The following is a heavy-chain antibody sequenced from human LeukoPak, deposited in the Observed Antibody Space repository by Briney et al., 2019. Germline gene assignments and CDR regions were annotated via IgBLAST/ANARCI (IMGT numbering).Heavy chain of an antibody. CDR2: IRSKAYRGTT. D-gene: IGHD5-18*01. Sequence: PGRSLRLSCRGYGFTFGDHAMSWVRQAPGKGLEWVGFIRSKAYRGTTEYAASVKGRFTISGDDSTSIAYLQMNSLRIEDTAVYYCARGPIQLWIHNAMDVWGQGTTVTVSS. J-gene: IGHJ6*02. V-gene: IGHV3-49*04. CDR1: GFTFGDHA. CDR3: ARGPIQLWIHNAMDV.